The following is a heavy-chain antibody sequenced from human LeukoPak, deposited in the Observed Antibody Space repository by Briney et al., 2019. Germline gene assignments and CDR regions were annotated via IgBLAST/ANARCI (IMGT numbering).Heavy chain of an antibody. D-gene: IGHD2-2*01. CDR1: GFTFSSYE. Sequence: GGSLRLSCAASGFTFSSYEMNWVRQAPGKGLEWVSYISSSGSTIYYADSVKGRFTISRDNAKNSLYLQMNSLRAEDTAVYYCAKLLSGYCSRTSCLNWFDPWSQGTLVTVSS. J-gene: IGHJ5*02. V-gene: IGHV3-48*03. CDR3: AKLLSGYCSRTSCLNWFDP. CDR2: ISSSGSTI.